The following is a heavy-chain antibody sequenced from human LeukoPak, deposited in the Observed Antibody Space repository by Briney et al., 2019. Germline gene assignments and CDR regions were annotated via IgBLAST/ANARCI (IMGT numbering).Heavy chain of an antibody. CDR2: ISGSGGST. J-gene: IGHJ3*02. Sequence: GGSLRLSCAASGFTFSSYAMSWVRQAPGKGLEWVSAISGSGGSTYYADSVKGRFTISRDNSKHTLYLQMNSLRTEDTAVYYCAKVYSGRPSAFDIWGQGTMVTVSS. D-gene: IGHD1-26*01. CDR1: GFTFSSYA. V-gene: IGHV3-23*01. CDR3: AKVYSGRPSAFDI.